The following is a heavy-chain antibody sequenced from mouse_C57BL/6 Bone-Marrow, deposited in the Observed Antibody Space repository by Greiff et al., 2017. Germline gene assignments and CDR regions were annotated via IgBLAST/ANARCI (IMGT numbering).Heavy chain of an antibody. Sequence: EVQLVESGGGLVQPGGSLKLSCAASGFTFSDYYMYWVRPTPEKRLEWVAYISNGGGSTYYPDTVKGRFTISRDNAKNTLYLQMSRLKSEDTAMYYCAGTGNWYFDVWGTGTTVTVSS. V-gene: IGHV5-12*01. CDR3: AGTGNWYFDV. CDR1: GFTFSDYY. CDR2: ISNGGGST. D-gene: IGHD4-1*01. J-gene: IGHJ1*03.